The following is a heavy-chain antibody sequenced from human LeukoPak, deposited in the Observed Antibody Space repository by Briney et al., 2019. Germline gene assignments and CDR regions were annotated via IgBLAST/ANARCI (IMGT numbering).Heavy chain of an antibody. CDR2: ISWDGGST. Sequence: PGGSLRLSCAASGFTFDDYAMHWVRQAPGKGLEWVSLISWDGGSTYYADSVKGRFTISRDNSKNSLYLQMNSLRAEDTALYYCAKEGSRYYDSSGHRGFQHWGQGTLVTVSS. CDR1: GFTFDDYA. CDR3: AKEGSRYYDSSGHRGFQH. V-gene: IGHV3-43D*03. J-gene: IGHJ1*01. D-gene: IGHD3-22*01.